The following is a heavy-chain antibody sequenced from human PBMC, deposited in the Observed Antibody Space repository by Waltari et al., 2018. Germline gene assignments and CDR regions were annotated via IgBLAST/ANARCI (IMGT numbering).Heavy chain of an antibody. CDR3: ARLRYYYDSSGTY. V-gene: IGHV4-39*01. D-gene: IGHD3-22*01. CDR1: GGSISSSSYY. Sequence: QLQLQESGPGLVKPSETLSLTCTVSGGSISSSSYYWGWIRQPPGKGLEWIGSIYYSGSTYYNPSRTSRVTRSVDTSKNQFSRKLSSVTAADTAVYYCARLRYYYDSSGTYWGQGTLVTVSS. J-gene: IGHJ4*02. CDR2: IYYSGST.